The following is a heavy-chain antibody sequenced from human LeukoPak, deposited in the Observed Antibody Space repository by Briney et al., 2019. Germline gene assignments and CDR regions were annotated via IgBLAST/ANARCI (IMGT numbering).Heavy chain of an antibody. V-gene: IGHV4-61*08. CDR3: ARGLRRSIDY. Sequence: SETLSLTCTVSGGSVSSGDYYWSWIRQPPGKGLEWIGYIYNSGSTNYNPSLKSRVTISVDTSKNQFSLKLSSVTAADTAVYYCARGLRRSIDYWGQGTLVTVSS. D-gene: IGHD4-17*01. CDR1: GGSVSSGDYY. CDR2: IYNSGST. J-gene: IGHJ4*02.